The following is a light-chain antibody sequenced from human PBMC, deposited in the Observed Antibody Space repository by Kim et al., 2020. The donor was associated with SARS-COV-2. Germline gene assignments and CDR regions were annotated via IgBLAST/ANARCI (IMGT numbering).Light chain of an antibody. CDR1: QSVRSRH. V-gene: IGKV3-20*01. J-gene: IGKJ2*01. CDR2: GAS. CDR3: QQYGSSLYT. Sequence: LSRGERPPLRWRDRQSVRSRHFAGYQQNPAQAPRLRIYGASSRATGLTHRFSGSGSGTDFTLTISRLEPEDFAVYYCQQYGSSLYTFGQETELEI.